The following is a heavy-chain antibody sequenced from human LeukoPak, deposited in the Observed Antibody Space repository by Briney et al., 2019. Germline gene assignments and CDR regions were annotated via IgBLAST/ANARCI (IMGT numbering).Heavy chain of an antibody. CDR2: INHSGST. Sequence: PSETLSLTCAVYGGSFSGYYWSWIRQPPGKGLEWIGEINHSGSTNYNPSLKSQVTISVDTSKNQFSLKLSSVTAADTAVYYCARGVIRFLEWLFPLDWFDPWGQGTLVTVSS. D-gene: IGHD3-3*01. CDR3: ARGVIRFLEWLFPLDWFDP. V-gene: IGHV4-34*01. J-gene: IGHJ5*02. CDR1: GGSFSGYY.